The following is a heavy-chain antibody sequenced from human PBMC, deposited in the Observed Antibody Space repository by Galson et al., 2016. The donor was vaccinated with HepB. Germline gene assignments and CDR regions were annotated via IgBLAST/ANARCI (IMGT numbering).Heavy chain of an antibody. CDR2: INSDGTIP. CDR3: VRDHSVVPTTAYNWFDP. D-gene: IGHD4-23*01. V-gene: IGHV3-74*01. J-gene: IGHJ5*02. Sequence: SLRLSCAASGFAFSSHWMHWVRQDLGKGLVWVSRINSDGTIPNYADSVKGRFTISRDNAKNPLSLQMNSLRAEDTAVYFCVRDHSVVPTTAYNWFDPWGRGTLVTVSS. CDR1: GFAFSSHW.